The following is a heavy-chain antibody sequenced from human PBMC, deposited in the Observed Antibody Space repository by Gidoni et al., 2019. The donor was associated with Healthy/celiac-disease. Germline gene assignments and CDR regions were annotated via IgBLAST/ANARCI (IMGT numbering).Heavy chain of an antibody. D-gene: IGHD3-10*01. CDR2: IWYDGSNK. J-gene: IGHJ5*02. CDR3: ARGHYYGSGSYSNWFDP. Sequence: QVQLVESGAGVVQPGRSLRLSCAASGFTFSSYGMHWVRQAPGKGRGWVAVIWYDGSNKYYADSVKGRFTISRDNSKNTLYLQMNSLRAEDTAVYYCARGHYYGSGSYSNWFDPWGQGTLVTVSS. V-gene: IGHV3-33*01. CDR1: GFTFSSYG.